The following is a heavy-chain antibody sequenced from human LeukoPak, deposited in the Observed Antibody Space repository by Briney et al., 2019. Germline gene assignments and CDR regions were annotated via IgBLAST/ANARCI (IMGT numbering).Heavy chain of an antibody. CDR1: GFTFSSYS. CDR2: ISSSSYI. CDR3: ARVYYDRVGDAFDI. V-gene: IGHV3-21*01. Sequence: GGSLRLSCAASGFTFSSYSMNWVRQAPGEGLEWVSSISSSSYIYYADSVKGRFTISRDNAKNSLYLQMNSLRAEDTAVYYCARVYYDRVGDAFDIWGQGTMVTVSS. J-gene: IGHJ3*02. D-gene: IGHD3-22*01.